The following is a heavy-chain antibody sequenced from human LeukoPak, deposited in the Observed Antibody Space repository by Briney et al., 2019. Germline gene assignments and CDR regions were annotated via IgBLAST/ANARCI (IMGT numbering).Heavy chain of an antibody. Sequence: SETLSLTCTVSGDFISTYHWNWIRQPPEKGLEWIGETYYNGYTNHKYNPSLLSRVSISVDTSKNRFSLRMNSVTAADTAVYYCARDLRHSYGKWLDSWGRGTLVTVSS. CDR1: GDFISTYH. D-gene: IGHD5-18*01. CDR2: TYYNGYT. V-gene: IGHV4-59*01. CDR3: ARDLRHSYGKWLDS. J-gene: IGHJ5*01.